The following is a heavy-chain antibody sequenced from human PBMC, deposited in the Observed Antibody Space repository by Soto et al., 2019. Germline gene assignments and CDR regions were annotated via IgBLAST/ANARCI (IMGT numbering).Heavy chain of an antibody. CDR2: TYYRSKWYS. CDR1: GDSVSNNSAA. Sequence: PSQTLSLTCPISGDSVSNNSAAWNWTRQSPSRGLEWLGRTYYRSKWYSDYALSVKGRLTLNPYTTNNQSSLLLNSVTPEDTAVYYCVRDQGPTYGSGTEFDYWGQGILVTVST. J-gene: IGHJ4*02. CDR3: VRDQGPTYGSGTEFDY. D-gene: IGHD6-19*01. V-gene: IGHV6-1*01.